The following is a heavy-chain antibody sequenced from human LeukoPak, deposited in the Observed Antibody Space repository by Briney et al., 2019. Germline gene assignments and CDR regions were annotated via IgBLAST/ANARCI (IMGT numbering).Heavy chain of an antibody. V-gene: IGHV4-39*01. CDR2: IYYSGST. CDR1: GGSISSSSYY. Sequence: SETLSLTCTVSGGSISSSSYYWGWIRQPPGKGLEWIGSIYYSGSTYYNPSLKSRVTISVDTSKNQFSLKLSSVTAADTAVYYCARPKADGYNNWFYDYWGQGTLVTVSS. J-gene: IGHJ4*02. CDR3: ARPKADGYNNWFYDY. D-gene: IGHD5-24*01.